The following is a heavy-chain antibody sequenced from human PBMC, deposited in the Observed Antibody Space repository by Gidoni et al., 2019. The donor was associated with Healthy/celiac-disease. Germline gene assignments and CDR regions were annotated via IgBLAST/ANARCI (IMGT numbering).Heavy chain of an antibody. CDR2: ISWTSGSI. CDR1: GFHFVDYA. CDR3: AKDAAYYYGSGHVDI. D-gene: IGHD3-10*01. Sequence: EVQLVESGGGLVQTGRSLRLSCADSGFHFVDYAMHWVRQAPGKGLELVSCISWTSGSIGYADSVKGRFTISRDNAKNSLYLQMNSLRAEDTALYYCAKDAAYYYGSGHVDIWCQGTMVTVSS. V-gene: IGHV3-9*01. J-gene: IGHJ3*02.